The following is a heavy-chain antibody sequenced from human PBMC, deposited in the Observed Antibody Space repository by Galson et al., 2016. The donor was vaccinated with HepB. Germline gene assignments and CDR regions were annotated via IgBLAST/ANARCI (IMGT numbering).Heavy chain of an antibody. CDR1: GFTFSETY. V-gene: IGHV3-11*01. CDR2: ITSSGGLS. CDR3: ASRGFHGYLDN. J-gene: IGHJ4*02. D-gene: IGHD6-25*01. Sequence: SLRLSCAASGFTFSETYMTWVRQAPGKGLEWVSYITSSGGLSYYADSVEGRFTISRDNAKNSVYLQINSLRAEDTAVYYCASRGFHGYLDNWGQGTLVTVSS.